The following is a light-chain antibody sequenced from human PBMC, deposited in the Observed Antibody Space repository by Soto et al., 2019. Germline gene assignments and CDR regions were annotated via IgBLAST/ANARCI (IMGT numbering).Light chain of an antibody. J-gene: IGKJ2*01. V-gene: IGKV3-11*01. CDR1: QSVSSY. Sequence: EIVLPQSPAPLSLSPGERATLSCRASQSVSSYLAWYQQKPGQAPRLLIYDASNRATGIPARFSGSGSGTDFTLTISSLEPEDCAVYYCQQRSNWPPYTFGQGTKLEIK. CDR2: DAS. CDR3: QQRSNWPPYT.